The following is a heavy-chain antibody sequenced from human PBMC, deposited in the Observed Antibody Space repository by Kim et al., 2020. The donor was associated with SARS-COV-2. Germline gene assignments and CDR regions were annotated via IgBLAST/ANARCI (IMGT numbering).Heavy chain of an antibody. V-gene: IGHV3-33*05. CDR3: AREDWGVTMVRGVPVHYYYGMDV. D-gene: IGHD3-10*01. CDR1: GFTFSSYG. CDR2: ISYDGSNK. Sequence: GGSLRLSCAASGFTFSSYGMHWVRQAPGKGLEWVAVISYDGSNKYYADSVKGRFTISRDNSKNTLYLQMNSLRAEDTAVYYCAREDWGVTMVRGVPVHYYYGMDVWGQGTTVTVSS. J-gene: IGHJ6*02.